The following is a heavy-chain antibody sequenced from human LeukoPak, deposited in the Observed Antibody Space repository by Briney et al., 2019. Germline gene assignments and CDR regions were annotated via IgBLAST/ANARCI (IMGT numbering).Heavy chain of an antibody. J-gene: IGHJ2*01. CDR1: GFTFTTYA. D-gene: IGHD1-14*01. Sequence: PGGSLRLSCAASGFTFTTYAMTWVRQAPGKGLEWVSRIGGDAVTTFYADSVKGRFTISRDNDRNSLYLQMNSLTTEDTAFYYCAKDDGSTAFWHFDLWGRGTLVTVSS. CDR2: IGGDAVTT. CDR3: AKDDGSTAFWHFDL. V-gene: IGHV3-43*02.